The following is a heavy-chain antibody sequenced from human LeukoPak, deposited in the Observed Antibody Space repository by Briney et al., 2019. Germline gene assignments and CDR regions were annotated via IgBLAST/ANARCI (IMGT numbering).Heavy chain of an antibody. CDR1: GFTFSNAW. CDR2: IKSKTDGGTT. V-gene: IGHV3-15*01. J-gene: IGHJ4*02. CDR3: TTARGGNSVGVLNY. D-gene: IGHD4-23*01. Sequence: GGSLRLSCAASGFTFSNAWMSWVRQAPGKGLEWVGRIKSKTDGGTTDYAAPVKGRFTISRDDSKNTLYLQMNSLKTEDTAVYYCTTARGGNSVGVLNYWGQGTLVTVSS.